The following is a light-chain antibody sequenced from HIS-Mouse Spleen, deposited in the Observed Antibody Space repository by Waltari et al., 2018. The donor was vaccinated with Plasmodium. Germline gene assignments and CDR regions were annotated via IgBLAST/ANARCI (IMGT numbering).Light chain of an antibody. CDR3: SSYTSSSTLLYV. CDR2: EGS. CDR1: SSDVGGYNY. V-gene: IGLV2-14*01. Sequence: QSALTQPASVSGSPGQSITISCTGTSSDVGGYNYVSWSQQHPGNSPKLMIYEGSNRHSGVSTLFSGSKSGNTASLTISGLQAEDEADYYCSSYTSSSTLLYVFGTGTKVTVL. J-gene: IGLJ1*01.